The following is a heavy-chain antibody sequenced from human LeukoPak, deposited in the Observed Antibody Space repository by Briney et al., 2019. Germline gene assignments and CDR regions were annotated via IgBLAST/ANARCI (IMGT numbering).Heavy chain of an antibody. CDR1: GGSISSYY. J-gene: IGHJ4*02. D-gene: IGHD3-22*01. V-gene: IGHV4-59*01. CDR2: IYYSGST. CDR3: ARIYYDSSGYYYSDY. Sequence: SETLSLTCTVSGGSISSYYWSWIRQPPGKGLEWIGYIYYSGSTNYNPSLKSRVTISVDTSKNQFSLKLSSVTTADTAVYYCARIYYDSSGYYYSDYWGQGTLATVSS.